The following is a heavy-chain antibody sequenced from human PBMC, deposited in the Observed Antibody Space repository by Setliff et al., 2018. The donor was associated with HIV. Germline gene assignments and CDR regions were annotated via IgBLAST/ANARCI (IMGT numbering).Heavy chain of an antibody. Sequence: PSETLSLTCTVSGDLINNHNWNWIRQSPEKGLEWLGNIHYSGTSNYNSSLKSRIVISLDTSKKQFSLHFYSVTADDTAMYYCACPKEGYSGSGGAFQIWGQGTMVTVSS. CDR3: ACPKEGYSGSGGAFQI. CDR1: GDLINNHN. CDR2: IHYSGTS. V-gene: IGHV4-59*08. J-gene: IGHJ3*02. D-gene: IGHD3-10*01.